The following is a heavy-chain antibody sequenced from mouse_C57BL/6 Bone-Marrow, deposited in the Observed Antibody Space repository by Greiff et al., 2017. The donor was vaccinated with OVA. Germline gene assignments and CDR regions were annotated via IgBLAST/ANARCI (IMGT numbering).Heavy chain of an antibody. J-gene: IGHJ3*01. V-gene: IGHV3-6*01. CDR2: ISYDGSN. CDR1: GYSITSGYY. CDR3: ASTPSIYYYGPWFAY. D-gene: IGHD1-1*01. Sequence: EVKLVESGPGLVKPSQSLSLTCSVTGYSITSGYYWNWIRQFPGNKLEWMGYISYDGSNNYNPSLKNRISITRDTSKNQFFLKLNSVTTEDTATYYGASTPSIYYYGPWFAYWGQGTLVTVSA.